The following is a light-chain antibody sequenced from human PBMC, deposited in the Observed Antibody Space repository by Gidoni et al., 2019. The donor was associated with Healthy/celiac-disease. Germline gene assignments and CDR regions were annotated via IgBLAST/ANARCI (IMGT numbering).Light chain of an antibody. V-gene: IGKV3-20*01. CDR3: QQYGSSPLLT. Sequence: EIGVTQSRGKLSWSQGKRATLACRASQSVSRSYLAWYQQKPGQAPRLRIYGSSSRATCIPDRFSGSGSGTDFTLTISRLEPEDFAVYYCQQYGSSPLLTFGGGTKVEIK. J-gene: IGKJ4*01. CDR2: GSS. CDR1: QSVSRSY.